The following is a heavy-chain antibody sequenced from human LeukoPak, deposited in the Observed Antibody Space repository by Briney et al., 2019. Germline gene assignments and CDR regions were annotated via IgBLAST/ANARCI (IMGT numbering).Heavy chain of an antibody. J-gene: IGHJ4*02. CDR2: FDPEDGET. D-gene: IGHD3-22*01. CDR1: GYTLTELS. CDR3: ATDLSLYDSSGYYPFDY. Sequence: ASVKVSCKVSGYTLTELSMHWVRQAPGKGLEWMGGFDPEDGETIYAQKFQGGVTMTEDTSTDTAYMELSSLRSEDTAVYYCATDLSLYDSSGYYPFDYWGQGTLVTVSS. V-gene: IGHV1-24*01.